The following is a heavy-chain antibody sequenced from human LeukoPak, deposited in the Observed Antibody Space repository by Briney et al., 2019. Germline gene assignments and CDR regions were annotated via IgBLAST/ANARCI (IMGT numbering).Heavy chain of an antibody. CDR2: IRYDGSNK. CDR3: AKDHRYGDPGSFGY. J-gene: IGHJ4*02. Sequence: PGGSLRLSCAASGFTFSSYGMHWVRQAPGKWLEWVAFIRYDGSNKYYADSVKGRFTISRDNSKNTLYLQMNSLRAEDTAVYYCAKDHRYGDPGSFGYWGQGTLVTVSS. V-gene: IGHV3-30*02. CDR1: GFTFSSYG. D-gene: IGHD4-17*01.